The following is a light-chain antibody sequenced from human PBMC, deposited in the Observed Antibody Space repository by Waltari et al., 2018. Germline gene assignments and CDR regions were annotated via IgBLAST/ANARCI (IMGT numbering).Light chain of an antibody. CDR2: KIS. CDR1: QSRVHSDGNTY. Sequence: DIVMTQTPLSSPVTLGQPASISCRPSQSRVHSDGNTYLSWHHHRPGQPPRLLIYKISNRSSGVPDRFSGSGAGTDFTLKISRVEAEDVAVYYCMQATRFPRSFGQGTKLDIK. V-gene: IGKV2-24*01. J-gene: IGKJ2*01. CDR3: MQATRFPRS.